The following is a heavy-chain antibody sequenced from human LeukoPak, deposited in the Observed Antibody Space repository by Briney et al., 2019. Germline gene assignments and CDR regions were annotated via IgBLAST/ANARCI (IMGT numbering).Heavy chain of an antibody. V-gene: IGHV3-11*05. J-gene: IGHJ4*02. CDR3: ARGGSGWYGGDC. D-gene: IGHD6-19*01. Sequence: PGGSLRLSCAASGFTFSDYYMSWIRQAPGKGLEWVSYISSSSDTSYADSVKGRFTISRDNAKKSLYLQMNSLRAEDTAVYYCARGGSGWYGGDCWGQGTLVTVSS. CDR1: GFTFSDYY. CDR2: ISSSSDT.